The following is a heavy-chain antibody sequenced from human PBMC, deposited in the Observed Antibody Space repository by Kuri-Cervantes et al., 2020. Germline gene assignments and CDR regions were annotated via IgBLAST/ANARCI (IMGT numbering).Heavy chain of an antibody. J-gene: IGHJ6*02. CDR2: ISGSGGST. CDR1: GFTFSNYN. CDR3: ARDAGEYSSSWSNYYYYYYGMDV. Sequence: GESLKISCAASGFTFSNYNINWVRQAPGKGLEWVSAISGSGGSTYYADSVKGRFTISRDNSKNTLYLQMNSLRAEDTAVYYCARDAGEYSSSWSNYYYYYYGMDVWGQGTTVTVSS. V-gene: IGHV3-23*01. D-gene: IGHD6-13*01.